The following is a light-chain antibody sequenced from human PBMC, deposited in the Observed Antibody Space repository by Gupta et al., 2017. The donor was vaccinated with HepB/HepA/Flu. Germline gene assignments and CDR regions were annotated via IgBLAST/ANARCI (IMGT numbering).Light chain of an antibody. CDR2: WAS. CDR3: QQYDSSPCS. J-gene: IGKJ2*04. Sequence: DIVMTQAPDSLAVSLGERATINRKSSQSVLYSSNNKNYLAWYQQKPGQPPKLLIYWASTRDSGVPDRFSGSGSGTDFTLTISSLQAEDVAVYYCQQYDSSPCSFGQGTKLEIK. CDR1: QSVLYSSNNKNY. V-gene: IGKV4-1*01.